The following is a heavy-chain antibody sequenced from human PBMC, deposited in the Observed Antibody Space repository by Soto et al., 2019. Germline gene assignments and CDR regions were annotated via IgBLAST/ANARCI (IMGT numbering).Heavy chain of an antibody. CDR3: ARARGGDIDY. Sequence: QVQLQESGPGLVKPSETLSLTCTVSGGSISSYCWSWIRQPPGKGLEWIGYIYYSGSTNYNPSLKSRVTISVDTSKNQFSLKLSSVTAADTAVYYCARARGGDIDYWGQGTLVTVSS. D-gene: IGHD2-21*02. J-gene: IGHJ4*02. V-gene: IGHV4-59*01. CDR2: IYYSGST. CDR1: GGSISSYC.